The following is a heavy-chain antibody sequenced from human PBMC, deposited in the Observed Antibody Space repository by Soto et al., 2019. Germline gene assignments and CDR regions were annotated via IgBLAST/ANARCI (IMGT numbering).Heavy chain of an antibody. Sequence: EVQLLESGGGLVQPGGSLRLSCAASGFTFSSYAMSWVRQAPGKGLEWVSAISGSGGSTYYADSVKGRFTIARDNSTNTLYLQMNSLRAEDTAVYYCAKEGYFDWLFPYFDYWGQGALVTVSS. CDR1: GFTFSSYA. V-gene: IGHV3-23*01. CDR2: ISGSGGST. CDR3: AKEGYFDWLFPYFDY. J-gene: IGHJ4*02. D-gene: IGHD3-9*01.